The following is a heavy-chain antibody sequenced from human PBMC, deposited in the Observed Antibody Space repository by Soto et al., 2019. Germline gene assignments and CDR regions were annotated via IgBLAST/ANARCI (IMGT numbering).Heavy chain of an antibody. J-gene: IGHJ6*02. D-gene: IGHD5-12*01. CDR2: ISYDGSNK. V-gene: IGHV3-30-3*01. CDR1: GFTFSSYA. CDR3: ARDVGATIYYGMDV. Sequence: QVQLVESGGGVVQSGRSLRLSCAASGFTFSSYAMHWVRQAPGKGLEWVAVISYDGSNKYYADSVKGRFTISRDNSKNTLYLQMNSLRAEDTAVYYCARDVGATIYYGMDVWGQGTTVTVSS.